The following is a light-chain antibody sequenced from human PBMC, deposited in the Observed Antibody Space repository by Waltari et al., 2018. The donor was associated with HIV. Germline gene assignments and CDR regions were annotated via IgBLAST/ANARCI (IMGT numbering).Light chain of an antibody. CDR3: CSYAGSSTFL. V-gene: IGLV2-11*01. J-gene: IGLJ1*01. Sequence: QSALTQPRSVSGSPGQSVTISCTGTSSDVGGHNYVSWYQQHPGKAPKLMIYDLSKRPSGVPDRFSGSKSGNTASLTISGLQAEDEADYYCCSYAGSSTFLFGTGTKVTVL. CDR2: DLS. CDR1: SSDVGGHNY.